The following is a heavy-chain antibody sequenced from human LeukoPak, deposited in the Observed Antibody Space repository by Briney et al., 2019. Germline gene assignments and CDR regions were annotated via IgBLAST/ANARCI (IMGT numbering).Heavy chain of an antibody. D-gene: IGHD6-19*01. CDR3: AGSGWSPNWFDP. J-gene: IGHJ5*02. Sequence: PGGSLRLSCAASGFTFSSYAMSWVRQAPGKGLEWVSAISGSGGSTYYADSVKGRFTISRDNAKNSLYLQMNSLRAEDTAVYYCAGSGWSPNWFDPWGQGTLVTVSS. CDR2: ISGSGGST. V-gene: IGHV3-23*01. CDR1: GFTFSSYA.